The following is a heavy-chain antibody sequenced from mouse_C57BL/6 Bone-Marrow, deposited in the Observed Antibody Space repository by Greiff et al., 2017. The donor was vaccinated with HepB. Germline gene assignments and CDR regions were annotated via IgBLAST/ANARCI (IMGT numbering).Heavy chain of an antibody. CDR3: ARDQAYYYGSSWYFDV. V-gene: IGHV3-6*01. J-gene: IGHJ1*03. CDR2: ISYDGSN. Sequence: DVKLQESGPGLVKPSQSLSLTCSVTGYSITSGYYWNWIRQFPGNKLEWMGYISYDGSNNYNPSLKNRISITRDTSKNQFFLKLNSVTTEDTATYYCARDQAYYYGSSWYFDVWGTGTTVTVSS. D-gene: IGHD1-1*01. CDR1: GYSITSGYY.